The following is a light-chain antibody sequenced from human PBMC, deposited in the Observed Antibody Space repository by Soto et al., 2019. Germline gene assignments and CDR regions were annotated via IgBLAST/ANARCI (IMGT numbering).Light chain of an antibody. CDR1: SSDVGGYNY. Sequence: QSVLTQSASVSGSPGQSITISCTGTSSDVGGYNYVSWYQQHPGKAPKLIIYDVSNRPSGVSTRFSGSKSGNTASLTISGLQAEDEDDYSCSSYTSTNSWVFGGGTKVTVL. V-gene: IGLV2-14*01. CDR2: DVS. J-gene: IGLJ3*02. CDR3: SSYTSTNSWV.